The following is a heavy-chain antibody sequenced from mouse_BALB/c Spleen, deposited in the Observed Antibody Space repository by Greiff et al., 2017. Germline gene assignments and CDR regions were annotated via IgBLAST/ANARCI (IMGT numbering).Heavy chain of an antibody. V-gene: IGHV5-6*01. CDR1: GFTFSSYG. CDR2: ISSGGSYT. CDR3: ARHDVYQYYYAMDY. J-gene: IGHJ4*01. Sequence: EVKLMESGGDLVKPGGSLKLSCAASGFTFSSYGMSWVRQTPDKRLEWVATISSGGSYTYYPDIVKGRFTISRDNAKNTLYLQMSSLKSEDTAMYYCARHDVYQYYYAMDYWGQGTSVTVSS. D-gene: IGHD2-3*01.